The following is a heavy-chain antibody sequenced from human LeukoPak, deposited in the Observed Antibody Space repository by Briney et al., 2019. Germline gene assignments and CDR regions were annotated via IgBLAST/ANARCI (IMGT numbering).Heavy chain of an antibody. CDR2: IYYSGST. V-gene: IGHV4-39*02. CDR3: ARDRHSSTWGEGWFDR. CDR1: GGSISSSSYY. J-gene: IGHJ5*02. D-gene: IGHD6-13*01. Sequence: KPSETLSLTCTVSGGSISSSSYYWGWIRQPPGKGLEWIGSIYYSGSTYYNPSLKSRVTISVDTSKNQFSLKLSSVTAADTAVYYCARDRHSSTWGEGWFDRWGQGTLVTVSS.